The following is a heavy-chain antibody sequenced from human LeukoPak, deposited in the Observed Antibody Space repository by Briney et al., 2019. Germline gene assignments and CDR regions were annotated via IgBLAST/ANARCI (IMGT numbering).Heavy chain of an antibody. CDR2: ISGSGGST. V-gene: IGHV3-23*01. J-gene: IGHJ4*02. Sequence: GGSLRLSSAASGFTFSSYAMSWVRQAPGKGLEWVSAISGSGGSTYYADSVKGRFTISRDNSKNTLYLQMNSLRAEDTAVYYCAKDRAVVVPAAIAGFDYWGQGTLVTVSS. CDR3: AKDRAVVVPAAIAGFDY. CDR1: GFTFSSYA. D-gene: IGHD2-2*02.